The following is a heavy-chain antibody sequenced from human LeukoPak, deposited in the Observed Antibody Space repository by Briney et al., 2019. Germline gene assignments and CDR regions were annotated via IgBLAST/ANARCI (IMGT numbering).Heavy chain of an antibody. CDR1: GXSFTSYW. D-gene: IGHD6-13*01. Sequence: GESLKISCKGSGXSFTSYWSAWVRQMPGKGLEWMGIIYPDDSDTRYSPSFQGQVTISADKSISVAYLQWSSLKASDTAMYYCARHEGYSNSVFDNWGQGTLVTVSS. J-gene: IGHJ4*02. V-gene: IGHV5-51*01. CDR3: ARHEGYSNSVFDN. CDR2: IYPDDSDT.